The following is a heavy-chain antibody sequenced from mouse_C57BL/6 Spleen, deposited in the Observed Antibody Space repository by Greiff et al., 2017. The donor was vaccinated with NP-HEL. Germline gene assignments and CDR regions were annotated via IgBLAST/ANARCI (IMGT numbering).Heavy chain of an antibody. CDR1: GFNIKDYY. J-gene: IGHJ2*01. CDR2: IDPEDGDT. V-gene: IGHV14-1*01. D-gene: IGHD1-1*01. Sequence: EVQLVESGAELVRPGASVKLSCTASGFNIKDYYMHWVKQRPEQGLEWIGRIDPEDGDTEYAPKFQGKATMTADTYSNTAYLQLSSLTSEDTAVYYCTTYYYGSSPYYFDYWGQGTTLTVSS. CDR3: TTYYYGSSPYYFDY.